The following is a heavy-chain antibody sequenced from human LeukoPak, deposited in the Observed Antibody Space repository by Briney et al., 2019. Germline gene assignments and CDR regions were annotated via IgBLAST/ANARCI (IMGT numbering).Heavy chain of an antibody. CDR1: GGAFSSYA. V-gene: IGHV1-69*13. Sequence: ASVKVSYKASGGAFSSYAISWVRQAPGQGLEWMGGIIPIFGTANYAQKFQGRVTITADESTSTVYMELSCLRSEDTAVYYCARASDGYSSGWESYYYMDVWGKGTTVTVSS. D-gene: IGHD6-19*01. CDR2: IIPIFGTA. CDR3: ARASDGYSSGWESYYYMDV. J-gene: IGHJ6*03.